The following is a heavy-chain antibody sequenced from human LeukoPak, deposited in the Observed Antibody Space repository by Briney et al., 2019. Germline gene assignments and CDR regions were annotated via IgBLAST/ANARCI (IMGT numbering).Heavy chain of an antibody. CDR3: ARMDYGDYSLAYFDY. D-gene: IGHD4-17*01. Sequence: SGPALVNPTQTLTLSCTFSGFSLSTSGMCVSWIRQPPGKALEWLALIDWDDDKYYSTSLKTRLTISKDTSKNQVVLTMTNMDPVDTATYYCARMDYGDYSLAYFDYWGQGTLVTVSS. V-gene: IGHV2-70*01. J-gene: IGHJ4*02. CDR1: GFSLSTSGMC. CDR2: IDWDDDK.